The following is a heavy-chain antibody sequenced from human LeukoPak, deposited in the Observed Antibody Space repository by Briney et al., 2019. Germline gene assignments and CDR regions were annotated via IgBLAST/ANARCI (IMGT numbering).Heavy chain of an antibody. V-gene: IGHV1-2*02. CDR1: GYTFTVYY. J-gene: IGHJ4*02. D-gene: IGHD2-21*02. Sequence: ASVKVSCTASGYTFTVYYMHWVRQAPGQGLEWMGWINPNSGGTNYAQKFQGRVTMTRGTSISTAYMELSRLRSDDTAVYYCARDVESCGGDCYSSFDYWGQGTLVTVSS. CDR2: INPNSGGT. CDR3: ARDVESCGGDCYSSFDY.